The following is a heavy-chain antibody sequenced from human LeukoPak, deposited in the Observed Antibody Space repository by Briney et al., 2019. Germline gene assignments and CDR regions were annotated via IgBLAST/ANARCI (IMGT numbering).Heavy chain of an antibody. D-gene: IGHD5-18*01. V-gene: IGHV4-39*01. CDR3: ANRYGYYYFDY. CDR1: GGSISSSSYY. J-gene: IGHJ4*02. Sequence: SETLSLTCTVSGGSISSSSYYWGWIRQPPGKGLEWIGSIYYSGSTYYNPSLKSRVTISVDTSKNQFSLKLSSVTAADTAVYYCANRYGYYYFDYWGQGTLVTVSS. CDR2: IYYSGST.